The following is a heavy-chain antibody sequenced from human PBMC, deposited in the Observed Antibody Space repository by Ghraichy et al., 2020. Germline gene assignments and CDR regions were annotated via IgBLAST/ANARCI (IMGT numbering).Heavy chain of an antibody. CDR1: GFTFSNYS. CDR3: VIMDYGSADDF. V-gene: IGHV3-48*02. CDR2: IRTSGTE. D-gene: IGHD3-10*01. Sequence: RGSLRLSCAASGFTFSNYSMNWVRQAPGKGLEWVSYIRTSGTEHYTDSLKGRFPISRINAKNSVYLQMNSLRDEDTAMYYCVIMDYGSADDFWGQGTLVTCSS. J-gene: IGHJ4*02.